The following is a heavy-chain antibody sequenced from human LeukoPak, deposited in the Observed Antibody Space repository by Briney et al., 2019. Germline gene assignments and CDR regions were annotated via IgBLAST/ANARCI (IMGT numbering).Heavy chain of an antibody. CDR2: INPSGGIT. CDR3: ARGFRRVDTRDY. CDR1: GYTLTELS. V-gene: IGHV1-46*01. D-gene: IGHD3-3*01. Sequence: ASVKVSCKVSGYTLTELSMHWVRQAPGQGLEWVGVINPSGGITSYAQKFQGRVTMTRDMSTTTVYMDLSSLRSEDTAVYFCARGFRRVDTRDYWGQGTLVTVSP. J-gene: IGHJ4*02.